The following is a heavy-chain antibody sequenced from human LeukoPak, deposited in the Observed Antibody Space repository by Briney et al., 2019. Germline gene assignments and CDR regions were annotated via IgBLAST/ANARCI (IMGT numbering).Heavy chain of an antibody. J-gene: IGHJ4*02. CDR2: MNPNSGNT. Sequence: RASVKVSCKASGYTFTSYDINWVRQATGQGLEWMGWMNPNSGNTGYAQKFQGRVTITRNTSISTAYMELSSLRSEDTAVYYCARAFYCSSTSCYLSYYFDYWGQGTLVTVSS. CDR3: ARAFYCSSTSCYLSYYFDY. V-gene: IGHV1-8*03. CDR1: GYTFTSYD. D-gene: IGHD2-2*01.